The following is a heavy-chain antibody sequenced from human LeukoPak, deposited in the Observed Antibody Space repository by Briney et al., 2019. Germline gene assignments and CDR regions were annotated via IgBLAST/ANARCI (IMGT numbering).Heavy chain of an antibody. D-gene: IGHD5-24*01. J-gene: IGHJ4*02. V-gene: IGHV3-21*01. CDR2: ISSSSSYI. CDR1: VLTFSSYS. CDR3: AISRDGYNCPFDY. Sequence: GGSLRLSCAPSVLTFSSYSMNWVRQAPGKGLEWVSSISSSSSYIYYADSVKGRFTISRDNAKNSLYLQMNSLRAEDTAVYYCAISRDGYNCPFDYWGQGTLVTVSS.